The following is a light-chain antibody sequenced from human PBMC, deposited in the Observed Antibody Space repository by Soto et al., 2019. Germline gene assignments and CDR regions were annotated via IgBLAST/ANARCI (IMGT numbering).Light chain of an antibody. Sequence: QSVLTKPASVTGSPGESVTISCTGNSSEVGGYNYVSWYQQHPGKAPKLMIYDVSNRPSGVSSRFSGSKSGNTASLTISGLQAEDEADYYCSSYTSSSTPLYVFGTGTKVT. CDR1: SSEVGGYNY. V-gene: IGLV2-14*01. CDR3: SSYTSSSTPLYV. CDR2: DVS. J-gene: IGLJ1*01.